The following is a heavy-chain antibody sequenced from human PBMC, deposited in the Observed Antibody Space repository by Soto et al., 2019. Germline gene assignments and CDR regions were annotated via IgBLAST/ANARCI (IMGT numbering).Heavy chain of an antibody. CDR1: GGTFSSYA. CDR3: ARGLTSWYYGSGSYFIDY. CDR2: ISPIFGTA. J-gene: IGHJ4*02. V-gene: IGHV1-69*01. D-gene: IGHD3-10*01. Sequence: QVQLVQSGAEVKKPGSSVKVSCKASGGTFSSYAISWVRQAPGQGLEWMGGISPIFGTANYAQKFEGRVTITADESTSTAYMELSSLRSEDTAVYYCARGLTSWYYGSGSYFIDYWGQGTLVTVSS.